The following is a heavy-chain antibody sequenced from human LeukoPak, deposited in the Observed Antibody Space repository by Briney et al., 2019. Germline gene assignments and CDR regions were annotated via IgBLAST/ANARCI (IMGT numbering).Heavy chain of an antibody. CDR1: GFTFSSYA. J-gene: IGHJ4*02. CDR2: ISGSGDNT. V-gene: IGHV3-23*01. Sequence: GGSLRLSCAASGFTFSSYAMSWVRQAPGKGLEWVSGISGSGDNTYYADSVKGRFTISRDNSKNTLYVQVNSLGTEDSAAYYCAKGSYYDSSGSFYFDYWGQGTLVTVSS. D-gene: IGHD3-22*01. CDR3: AKGSYYDSSGSFYFDY.